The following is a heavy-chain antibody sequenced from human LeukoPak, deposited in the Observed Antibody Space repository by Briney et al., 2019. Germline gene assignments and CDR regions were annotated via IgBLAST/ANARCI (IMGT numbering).Heavy chain of an antibody. J-gene: IGHJ6*03. CDR1: GYSISSGYY. V-gene: IGHV4-61*02. CDR2: IYTSGST. Sequence: PSETLSLTCAVSGYSISSGYYWSWIRQPAGKGLEWIGRIYTSGSTSYNPSLKSRVTISLDKSKNQFSLKLSSVTAADTAVYYCARDSTVTTFNYMDVWGKGTTVTVSS. CDR3: ARDSTVTTFNYMDV. D-gene: IGHD4-11*01.